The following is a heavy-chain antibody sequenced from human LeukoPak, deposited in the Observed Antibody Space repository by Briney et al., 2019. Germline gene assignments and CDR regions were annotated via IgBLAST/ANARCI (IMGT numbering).Heavy chain of an antibody. CDR3: STDKFSSGWYGGFDS. CDR2: IKSNSAGGAT. J-gene: IGHJ4*02. CDR1: GLTVGNAW. V-gene: IGHV3-15*01. D-gene: IGHD6-19*01. Sequence: GGSLRLSCAASGLTVGNAWMSWVRQAPGKGLEWVGRIKSNSAGGATDFAAPVKGRFAMSRDNSKNILFLQMNSLESEDTGMYYCSTDKFSSGWYGGFDSWGQGTLVTVSS.